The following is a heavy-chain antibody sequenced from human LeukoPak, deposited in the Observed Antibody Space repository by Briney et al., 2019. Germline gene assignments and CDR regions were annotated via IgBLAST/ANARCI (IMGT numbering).Heavy chain of an antibody. CDR2: IDPTDPYT. J-gene: IGHJ4*02. V-gene: IGHV5-10-1*01. Sequence: TGESLRISCEGSGYSFTSHWISWVRQMPGKGLEWMGTIDPTDPYTNYSPSFQGHVTISADKSISTAYLQWSSLKASDTAMYYCARQRYYYNFSGYYHDYWGQGTLVIVSA. CDR1: GYSFTSHW. D-gene: IGHD3-22*01. CDR3: ARQRYYYNFSGYYHDY.